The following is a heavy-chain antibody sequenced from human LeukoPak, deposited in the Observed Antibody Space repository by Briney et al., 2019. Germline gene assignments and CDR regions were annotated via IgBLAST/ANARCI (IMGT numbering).Heavy chain of an antibody. CDR1: GSTFTGYY. CDR2: ISAYNGNT. CDR3: ARVIFTMVRGVQGSPYDNWFDP. D-gene: IGHD3-10*01. Sequence: GASVKVSCMASGSTFTGYYMHWVRQAPGQGLEWMGWISAYNGNTNYAQKLQGRVTMTTDTSTSTAYMELRSLRSDDTAVYYCARVIFTMVRGVQGSPYDNWFDPWGQGTLVTVSS. V-gene: IGHV1-18*04. J-gene: IGHJ5*02.